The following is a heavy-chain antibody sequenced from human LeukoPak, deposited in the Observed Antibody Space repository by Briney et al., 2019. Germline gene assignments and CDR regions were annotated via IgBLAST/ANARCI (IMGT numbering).Heavy chain of an antibody. J-gene: IGHJ6*03. CDR3: AKSGVESSGYSYYYYYYYMDV. Sequence: PGRSLRLSCAASGFTFSSYGMHWVRQAPGKGLEWVAFIRYDGSNKYYADSVKGRFTISRDNSKNTLYLQMNSLRAEDTAVYYCAKSGVESSGYSYYYYYYYMDVWGKGTTVTVSS. V-gene: IGHV3-30*02. CDR2: IRYDGSNK. CDR1: GFTFSSYG. D-gene: IGHD3-22*01.